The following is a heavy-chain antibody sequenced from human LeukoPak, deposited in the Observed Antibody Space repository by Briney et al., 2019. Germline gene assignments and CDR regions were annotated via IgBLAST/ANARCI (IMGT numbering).Heavy chain of an antibody. J-gene: IGHJ5*02. D-gene: IGHD3-3*01. CDR2: IKSGGCST. CDR3: ARGRAYYDFWSGYYNRFDP. Sequence: GGSLRLSCAASGFTFSSYWMHWVRHAPGKGLVWVSRIKSGGCSTRYADSVKGRFTISRDNAKNTLYLQLNSLRAEDTAVYYCARGRAYYDFWSGYYNRFDPWGQGTLVTVSS. V-gene: IGHV3-74*01. CDR1: GFTFSSYW.